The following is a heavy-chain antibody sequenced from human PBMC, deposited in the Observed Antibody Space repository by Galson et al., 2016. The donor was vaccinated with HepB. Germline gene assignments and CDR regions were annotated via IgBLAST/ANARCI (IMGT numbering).Heavy chain of an antibody. CDR3: ARTWRMDGNYFYMDV. Sequence: SVKVSCKASGYMFRTYGITWVRQAPGHGLEYMGWIAGSNGYTTYIERLQGRVTMTIDTSTSTAYMELRSLRSDDTAVYYCARTWRMDGNYFYMDVWGKGTTVTVSS. CDR2: IAGSNGYT. D-gene: IGHD2-8*01. J-gene: IGHJ6*03. CDR1: GYMFRTYG. V-gene: IGHV1-18*04.